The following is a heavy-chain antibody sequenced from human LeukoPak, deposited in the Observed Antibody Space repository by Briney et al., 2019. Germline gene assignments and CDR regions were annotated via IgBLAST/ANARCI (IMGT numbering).Heavy chain of an antibody. V-gene: IGHV4-34*01. CDR3: AREPRVNMVRGVIAYFDY. D-gene: IGHD3-10*01. CDR1: GFTFSSYW. CDR2: INHSGST. J-gene: IGHJ4*02. Sequence: PGGSLRLSCAASGFTFSSYWMSWVRQAPGKGLEWIGEINHSGSTNYNPSLKSRVTISVDTSKNQFSLKLSSVTAADTAVYYCAREPRVNMVRGVIAYFDYWGQGTLVTVSS.